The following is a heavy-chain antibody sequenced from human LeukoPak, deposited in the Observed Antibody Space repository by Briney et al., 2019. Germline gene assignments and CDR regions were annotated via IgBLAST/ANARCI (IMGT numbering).Heavy chain of an antibody. D-gene: IGHD1-1*01. Sequence: GGSLRLSCAASGFTFSSYAMSRVRQAPGKGLEWVSAISGSGGSTYYADSVKGRFTISRDNSKNTLYLQMNSLGAEDTAVYYCARDRVPGNDNDYWGQGTLVTVSS. CDR3: ARDRVPGNDNDY. V-gene: IGHV3-23*01. CDR1: GFTFSSYA. CDR2: ISGSGGST. J-gene: IGHJ4*02.